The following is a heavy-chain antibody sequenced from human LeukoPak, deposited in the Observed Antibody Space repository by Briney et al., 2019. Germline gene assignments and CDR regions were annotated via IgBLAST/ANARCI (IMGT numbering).Heavy chain of an antibody. Sequence: GGSLRISCAASGFTFNNYWMTWVRQAPGKGLEWVANIKPEGSAQYYADSVRGRFTISRDNAKNSVFLHMNSLRAEDAAVYHCARPYGVGWSGLEHWGRGTLVTVSS. V-gene: IGHV3-7*01. CDR2: IKPEGSAQ. D-gene: IGHD6-19*01. J-gene: IGHJ4*02. CDR3: ARPYGVGWSGLEH. CDR1: GFTFNNYW.